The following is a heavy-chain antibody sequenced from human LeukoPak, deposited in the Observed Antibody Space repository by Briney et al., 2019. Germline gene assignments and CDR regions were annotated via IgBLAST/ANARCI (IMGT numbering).Heavy chain of an antibody. D-gene: IGHD3-16*01. CDR2: INHSGST. J-gene: IGHJ4*02. V-gene: IGHV4-34*01. CDR3: ARTLRVQYFDY. CDR1: GGSFSGYY. Sequence: SETLSLTCAVYGGSFSGYYWSWIRQPPGKGLEWIGEINHSGSTNYNPSLKSRVTIPVDTSKNQFSLKLSSVTAADTAVYYCARTLRVQYFDYWGQGTLVTVPS.